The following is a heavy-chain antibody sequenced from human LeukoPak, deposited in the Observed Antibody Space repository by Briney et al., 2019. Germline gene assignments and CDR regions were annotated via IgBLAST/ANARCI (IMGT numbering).Heavy chain of an antibody. CDR2: MNPNSGNT. D-gene: IGHD3-3*01. V-gene: IGHV1-8*01. CDR3: ARLVWSGHAQYYYYYYYMDV. J-gene: IGHJ6*03. Sequence: ASVKVSCKASGYTFTSYDINWVRQATGQGVEWMGWMNPNSGNTGYSQKFQGGVTMTRNTSISTAYMELSSLRSEDTAVYYCARLVWSGHAQYYYYYYYMDVWGKGTTVTVSS. CDR1: GYTFTSYD.